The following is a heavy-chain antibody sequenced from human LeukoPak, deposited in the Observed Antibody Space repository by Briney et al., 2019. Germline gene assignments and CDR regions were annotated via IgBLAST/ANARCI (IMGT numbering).Heavy chain of an antibody. CDR1: GGTFSSYA. Sequence: SVKVSCKASGGTFSSYAISWVRQAPGQGLEWMGGIIPIFGTANYAQKFQGRVTITADESTSTAYMELSSLRSEDTAVYYCARGRTTVTKLDIWGQGTMVTVSS. J-gene: IGHJ3*02. CDR3: ARGRTTVTKLDI. CDR2: IIPIFGTA. D-gene: IGHD4-17*01. V-gene: IGHV1-69*01.